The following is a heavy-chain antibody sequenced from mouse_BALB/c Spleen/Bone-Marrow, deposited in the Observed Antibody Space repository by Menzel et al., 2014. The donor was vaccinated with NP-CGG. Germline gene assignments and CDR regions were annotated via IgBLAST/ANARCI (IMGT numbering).Heavy chain of an antibody. CDR1: GYTFTSYW. V-gene: IGHV1S81*02. CDR3: ARINGYDY. J-gene: IGHJ2*01. CDR2: IDPGTGRT. Sequence: LQESGAELVKPGASVKLSCKASGYTFTSYWMHWVKQRPGQGLEWIGEIDPGTGRTDYNKKFKSRATLTVDKSSSTAYMHLSSLTSEDSAVYYCARINGYDYWGQGTTLTVSS. D-gene: IGHD2-2*01.